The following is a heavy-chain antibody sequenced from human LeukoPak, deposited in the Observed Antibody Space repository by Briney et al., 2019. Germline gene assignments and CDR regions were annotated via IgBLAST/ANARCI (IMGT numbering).Heavy chain of an antibody. CDR2: ISGSGGST. D-gene: IGHD3-10*01. CDR3: AKDYYGSGSLVGNWFDP. J-gene: IGHJ5*02. CDR1: GFTFSSYA. Sequence: GGFLRLSCAASGFTFSSYAMSWVRQAPGKGLEWVSAISGSGGSTYYADSVKGRFTISRDNSKNTLYLQMNSLRAEDTAVYYCAKDYYGSGSLVGNWFDPWGQGTLVTVSS. V-gene: IGHV3-23*01.